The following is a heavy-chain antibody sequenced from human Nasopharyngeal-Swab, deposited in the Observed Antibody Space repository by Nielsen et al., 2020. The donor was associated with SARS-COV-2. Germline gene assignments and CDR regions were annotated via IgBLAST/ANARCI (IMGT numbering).Heavy chain of an antibody. J-gene: IGHJ6*02. D-gene: IGHD3-9*01. CDR1: GFTFSSYN. CDR3: AIGCVFTGPSCYYYGMDV. Sequence: GESLKISCAASGFTFSSYNMNWVRQAPGKGLEWVSSISSSSSYIYYADSVKGRFTISRDNAKNSLYLQMNSLRAEDTAVYYCAIGCVFTGPSCYYYGMDVWGQGTTVTVSS. V-gene: IGHV3-21*01. CDR2: ISSSSSYI.